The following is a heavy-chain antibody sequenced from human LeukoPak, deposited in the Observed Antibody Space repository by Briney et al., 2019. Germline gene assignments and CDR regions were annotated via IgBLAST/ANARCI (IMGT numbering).Heavy chain of an antibody. V-gene: IGHV3-30*18. J-gene: IGHJ3*02. Sequence: GRSLRLSCAASGFTFSSYGMHWVRQAPGKGLEWVAVISYDGSNKYYADSVKGRFTISRDNSKNTLYLQMNSLRAEDTAVYYCAKGLSDDSGAFDIWGQGTMVTVSS. CDR3: AKGLSDDSGAFDI. D-gene: IGHD3-22*01. CDR2: ISYDGSNK. CDR1: GFTFSSYG.